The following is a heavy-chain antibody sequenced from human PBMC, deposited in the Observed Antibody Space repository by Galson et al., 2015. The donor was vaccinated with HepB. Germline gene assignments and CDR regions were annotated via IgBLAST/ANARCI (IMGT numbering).Heavy chain of an antibody. CDR3: AKVPFFDEYYYGMDV. D-gene: IGHD2/OR15-2a*01. J-gene: IGHJ6*02. CDR1: GFTFSSYA. Sequence: SLRLSCAASGFTFSSYAMSWVRQAPGKGLEWVSAISGSGGSTYYADSVKGRFTISRDNSKNTLYLQMNSLRAEDTAVYYCAKVPFFDEYYYGMDVWGQGTTVTVSS. V-gene: IGHV3-23*01. CDR2: ISGSGGST.